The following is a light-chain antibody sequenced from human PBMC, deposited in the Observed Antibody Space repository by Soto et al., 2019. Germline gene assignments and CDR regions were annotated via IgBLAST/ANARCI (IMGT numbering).Light chain of an antibody. V-gene: IGLV1-40*01. Sequence: HSVLTQPPSVSAAPGQRVTFSCTGSSSNFGAGYDVHWYQQLPGTAPKLLIYGNNNRPSGVPDRFSGSKSGTSASLAITGLQAEDEADYYCQSYDSILSGVVFGGGTKLTVL. CDR2: GNN. J-gene: IGLJ2*01. CDR1: SSNFGAGYD. CDR3: QSYDSILSGVV.